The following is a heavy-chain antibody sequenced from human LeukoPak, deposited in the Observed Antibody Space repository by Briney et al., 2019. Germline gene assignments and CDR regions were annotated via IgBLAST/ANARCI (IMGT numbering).Heavy chain of an antibody. CDR2: INHSGST. Sequence: LETLSLTCAVYGGSFSGYYWSWIRQPPGKGLEWIGEINHSGSTNYNPSLKSRVTISVDTSKNQFSLKLSSVTAADTAVYYCARVVGAFDIWGQGTMVTVSS. V-gene: IGHV4-34*01. J-gene: IGHJ3*02. CDR3: ARVVGAFDI. CDR1: GGSFSGYY.